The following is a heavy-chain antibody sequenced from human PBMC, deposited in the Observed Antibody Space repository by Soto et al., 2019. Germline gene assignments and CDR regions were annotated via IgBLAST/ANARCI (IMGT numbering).Heavy chain of an antibody. Sequence: GGSLRLSCAASGFTFSSYGMHWVRQAPGKGLEWVAVIWYDVSNKYYADSVKGRFTISRDNSKNTLYLQMNSLRAEDTAVYYCARASRYCSACSCYSNIFAHWGQGTPVTVSS. D-gene: IGHD2-15*01. CDR2: IWYDVSNK. CDR1: GFTFSSYG. V-gene: IGHV3-33*01. J-gene: IGHJ5*02. CDR3: ARASRYCSACSCYSNIFAH.